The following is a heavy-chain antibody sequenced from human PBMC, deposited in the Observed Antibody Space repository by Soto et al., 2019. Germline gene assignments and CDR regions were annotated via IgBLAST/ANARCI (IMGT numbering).Heavy chain of an antibody. D-gene: IGHD6-6*01. J-gene: IGHJ4*02. V-gene: IGHV3-23*01. CDR2: ISGSGGST. CDR3: AKKCGSSGSFDY. CDR1: GFTFSSYA. Sequence: EVQLLESGGGLVQPGGSLRLSCAASGFTFSSYAMSWVRQAPGKGLEWVSAISGSGGSTYYADSVKGRFTISRDNSKNTLYLQMNSLRAEDTAGYYCAKKCGSSGSFDYWGQGTLVTVSS.